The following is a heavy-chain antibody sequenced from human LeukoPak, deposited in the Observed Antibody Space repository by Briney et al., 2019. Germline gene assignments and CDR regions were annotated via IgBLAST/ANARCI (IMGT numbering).Heavy chain of an antibody. J-gene: IGHJ4*02. CDR1: GFTFGNHY. CDR2: TQDKAKGYTT. D-gene: IGHD2-2*01. CDR3: ARDTSASLDY. V-gene: IGHV3-72*01. Sequence: GGSLRLSCAASGFTFGNHYMDWVRQAPGKGLEWISRTQDKAKGYTTQYAASVIGRFTVSGDDSKNSLSLQMNSLKTEDTAVYYCARDTSASLDYWGQGTLVTVSS.